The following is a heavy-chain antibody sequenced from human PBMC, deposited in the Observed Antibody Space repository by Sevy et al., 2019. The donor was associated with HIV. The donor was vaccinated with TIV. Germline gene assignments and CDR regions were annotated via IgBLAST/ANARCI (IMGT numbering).Heavy chain of an antibody. Sequence: ASVKVSCKASGYTFTSYDINWVRQATGQGLEWMGWMNPNSGNTGYAQKFQGRVTMTRNTSIRTAYMELSSLRSEDTAVYYCARGHSDCSSTSCYGKSYYYGMDVWGQGTTVTVSS. CDR2: MNPNSGNT. D-gene: IGHD2-2*01. CDR1: GYTFTSYD. CDR3: ARGHSDCSSTSCYGKSYYYGMDV. J-gene: IGHJ6*02. V-gene: IGHV1-8*01.